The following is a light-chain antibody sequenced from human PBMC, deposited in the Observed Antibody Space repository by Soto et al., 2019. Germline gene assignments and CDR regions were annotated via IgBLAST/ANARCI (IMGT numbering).Light chain of an antibody. CDR2: WAS. J-gene: IGKJ1*01. V-gene: IGKV4-1*01. CDR1: QSILYSSNNKNY. CDR3: QQYYSTPRT. Sequence: DIVMTRSPDSLAVSLGERATINCKSSQSILYSSNNKNYLAWYQQKPGHPPKLLIYWASTRESGVPDRFSGSGSGTDFTLTISSLQAEDVAVYYCQQYYSTPRTFGQGTKVEIK.